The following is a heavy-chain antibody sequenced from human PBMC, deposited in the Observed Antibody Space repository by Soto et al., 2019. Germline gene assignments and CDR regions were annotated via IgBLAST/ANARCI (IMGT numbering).Heavy chain of an antibody. V-gene: IGHV3-48*01. D-gene: IGHD5-12*01. Sequence: EVQLVESGGGLVQPGGSLRLSCAASGFTFSSYSMNWVRQAPGKGLEWVSYISSSSSTIYYADSVKGRFTISRDNAKNSLYLQMNSLRAEDTAVYYCASQSSEWLLFASWGQGTLVTVFS. CDR3: ASQSSEWLLFAS. CDR1: GFTFSSYS. J-gene: IGHJ4*02. CDR2: ISSSSSTI.